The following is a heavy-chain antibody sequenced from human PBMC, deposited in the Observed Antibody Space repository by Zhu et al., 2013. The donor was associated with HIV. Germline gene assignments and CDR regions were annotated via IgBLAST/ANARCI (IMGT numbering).Heavy chain of an antibody. D-gene: IGHD2-15*01. CDR3: ARDRRGYCSGGSCYSTNWFDP. Sequence: QVQLVQSGAEVKKPGASVKVSCKASGYTFTSYGISWVRQAPGQGLEWMGWISAYNGNTNYAQKLQGRVTMTTDTSTSTAYMELRSLRSDDTAVYYCARDRRGYCSGGSCYSTNWFDPWGQGTLVTVSS. CDR2: ISAYNGNT. J-gene: IGHJ5*02. V-gene: IGHV1-18*04. CDR1: GYTFTSYG.